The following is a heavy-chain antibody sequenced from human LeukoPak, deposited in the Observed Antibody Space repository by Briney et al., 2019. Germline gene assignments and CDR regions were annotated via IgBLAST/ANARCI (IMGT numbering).Heavy chain of an antibody. J-gene: IGHJ4*02. CDR1: GYFISSDYY. Sequence: PSETLSLTCGVSGYFISSDYYWGWIRQPPGKGLEWIGSSYHGGSTYYNPSLKSRVSISVDTSKNQFSLKLTSVTATDTAVYYCARGGHQFHYDSGSYYFDYWGQGTQVTVSS. CDR2: SYHGGST. V-gene: IGHV4-38-2*01. CDR3: ARGGHQFHYDSGSYYFDY. D-gene: IGHD3-10*01.